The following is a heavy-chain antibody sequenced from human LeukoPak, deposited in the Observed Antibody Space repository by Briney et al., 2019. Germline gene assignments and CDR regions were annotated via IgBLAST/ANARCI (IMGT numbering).Heavy chain of an antibody. CDR3: AKAPTLYGAFDI. J-gene: IGHJ3*02. V-gene: IGHV3-48*04. D-gene: IGHD2-8*01. CDR1: GFTFSSYS. CDR2: ISSSSSTI. Sequence: GGSLRLSCAASGFTFSSYSMNWVRQAPGKGLEWVSYISSSSSTIYYADSVKGRFTISRDNAKNSLYLQMNSLRAEDTALYYCAKAPTLYGAFDIWGQGAMVTVSS.